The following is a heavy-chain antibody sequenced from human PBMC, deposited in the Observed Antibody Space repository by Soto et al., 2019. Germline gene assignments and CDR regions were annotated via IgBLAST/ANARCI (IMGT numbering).Heavy chain of an antibody. V-gene: IGHV4-30-4*01. CDR2: ISYSGST. J-gene: IGHJ4*02. CDR3: ATPGTPATGLYYFAY. Sequence: QVQLQESGPGLVKPSQTLSLTCTVSGGSISSGNYYWSWIRQPPGKGLEWIGFISYSGSTYYNLSLKSRVTRSVDTSKNQFSLNLSFVTAAATAVYYCATPGTPATGLYYFAYWGQGTLVTVSS. CDR1: GGSISSGNYY. D-gene: IGHD2-15*01.